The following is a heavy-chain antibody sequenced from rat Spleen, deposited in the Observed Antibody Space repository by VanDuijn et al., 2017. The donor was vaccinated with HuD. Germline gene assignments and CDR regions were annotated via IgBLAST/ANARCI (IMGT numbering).Heavy chain of an antibody. V-gene: IGHV5-29*01. D-gene: IGHD1-4*01. Sequence: EVQLVESDGGLVQPGRSLKLSCAASGFTFSDFYMAWVRQAPTKGLEWVATISFDGSSTYYGDSVKGRFTISRDNAQRTLYLQMDSLRSDDTATYYCAREAGIPFHYFDYWGQGVMVTVSS. CDR3: AREAGIPFHYFDY. J-gene: IGHJ2*01. CDR2: ISFDGSST. CDR1: GFTFSDFY.